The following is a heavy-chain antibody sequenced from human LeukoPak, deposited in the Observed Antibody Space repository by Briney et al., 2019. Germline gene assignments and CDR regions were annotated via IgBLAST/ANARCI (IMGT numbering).Heavy chain of an antibody. CDR2: ISGSGERT. D-gene: IGHD4-17*01. CDR3: AKNDYGTFDP. Sequence: GGSLRLSCAASGFTFSSYAMSWVRHAPGEGVEWVSAISGSGERTYYADSVKGRFTLSRDNSKNPLNQQMSSLRAEETAVYYCAKNDYGTFDPWGQGTLVTVSS. V-gene: IGHV3-23*01. CDR1: GFTFSSYA. J-gene: IGHJ5*02.